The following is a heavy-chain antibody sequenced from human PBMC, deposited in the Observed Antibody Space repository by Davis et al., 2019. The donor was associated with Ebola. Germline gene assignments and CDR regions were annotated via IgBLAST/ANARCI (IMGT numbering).Heavy chain of an antibody. CDR1: GGSFSGYY. D-gene: IGHD3-22*01. CDR2: INHSGGT. Sequence: MPSETLSLTCAVYGGSFSGYYWSWIRQPPGKGLEWVGEINHSGGTNYNPSLKSRVTISVDTSKNQFSLKLSSVTAADTAVYYCASPYYDSSGYYYFDYWGQGTLVTVSS. J-gene: IGHJ4*02. CDR3: ASPYYDSSGYYYFDY. V-gene: IGHV4-34*01.